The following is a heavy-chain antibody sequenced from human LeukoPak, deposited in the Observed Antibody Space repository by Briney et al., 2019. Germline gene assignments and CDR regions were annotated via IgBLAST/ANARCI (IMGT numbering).Heavy chain of an antibody. Sequence: SETLSLTCTVSGGSISSSSYYWGRIRQPPGKGLEWIGSIYYSGSTYYNPSLKSRVTISVDTSKNQFSLKLSSVTAADTAVYYCARRAMYYDFWSGYYKDWFDPRGQGTLVTVSS. CDR2: IYYSGST. CDR3: ARRAMYYDFWSGYYKDWFDP. CDR1: GGSISSSSYY. D-gene: IGHD3-3*01. J-gene: IGHJ5*02. V-gene: IGHV4-39*01.